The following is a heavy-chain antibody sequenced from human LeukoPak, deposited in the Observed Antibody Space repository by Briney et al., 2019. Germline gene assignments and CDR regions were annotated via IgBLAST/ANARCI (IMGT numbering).Heavy chain of an antibody. CDR2: ISSSSSYI. D-gene: IGHD2-15*01. CDR3: ARTYCSGGSCHPRGYYFDY. J-gene: IGHJ4*02. CDR1: GFTFSSYS. Sequence: GGSLRLSCAASGFTFSSYSMNWVRQAPGKGLEWVSSISSSSSYIYYAASVKGRFTISRDNAKNSLYLQMNSLRAEDTAVYYCARTYCSGGSCHPRGYYFDYWGQGTLVTVSS. V-gene: IGHV3-21*01.